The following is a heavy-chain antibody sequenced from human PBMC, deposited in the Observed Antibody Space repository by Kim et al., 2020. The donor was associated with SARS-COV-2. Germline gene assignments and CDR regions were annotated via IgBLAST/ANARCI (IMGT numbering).Heavy chain of an antibody. CDR3: ARGGYSNFDF. CDR2: K. V-gene: IGHV3-7*01. J-gene: IGHJ4*02. D-gene: IGHD2-21*01. Sequence: KNDLESGKGRFTITRDNAKNALYLQMNSLSVDDTAVYYCARGGYSNFDFWGQGTLVTVSS.